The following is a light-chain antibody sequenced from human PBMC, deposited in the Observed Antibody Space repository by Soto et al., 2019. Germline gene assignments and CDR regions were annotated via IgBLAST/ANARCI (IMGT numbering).Light chain of an antibody. J-gene: IGLJ2*01. Sequence: QSALTQPASVSGSPGQSITISCTGSSRNVGKYNLVSWYQWHPGKAPKLMIYEDSQRPSGVSNRFSGSKSGNTASLTISGLQAEDEADYYCCSYAGSDIFVVFGGGTKLTVL. V-gene: IGLV2-23*02. CDR2: EDS. CDR3: CSYAGSDIFVV. CDR1: SRNVGKYNL.